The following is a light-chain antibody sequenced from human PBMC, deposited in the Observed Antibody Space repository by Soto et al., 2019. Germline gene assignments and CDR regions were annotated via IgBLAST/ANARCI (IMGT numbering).Light chain of an antibody. CDR1: QSVSNW. Sequence: DIQMTQSPSTLSASVGDRVTITCRASQSVSNWLAWYQQKPGKAPKLLIYNASSIASGVPSRFTGSGSGTEDIPTISNLQPDEFATFYCRQYNSYSPHTFGQGTRLEIK. CDR2: NAS. J-gene: IGKJ2*01. CDR3: RQYNSYSPHT. V-gene: IGKV1-5*03.